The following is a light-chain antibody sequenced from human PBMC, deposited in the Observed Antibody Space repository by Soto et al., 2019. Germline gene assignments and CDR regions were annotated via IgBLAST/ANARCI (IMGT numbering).Light chain of an antibody. Sequence: IVLTQSPATLSLSPGERATLSCTASQHVTTTYIAWYQQKFGQAPRLLIYGASTRATGTPDRFTGGGFGTELTLTISKVEAEDFGVYYCQQYDSSFTFGGGTKVEMK. J-gene: IGKJ4*01. CDR1: QHVTTTY. CDR2: GAS. V-gene: IGKV3-20*01. CDR3: QQYDSSFT.